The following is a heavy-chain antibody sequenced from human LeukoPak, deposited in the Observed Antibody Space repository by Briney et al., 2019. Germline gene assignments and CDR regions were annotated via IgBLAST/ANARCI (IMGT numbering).Heavy chain of an antibody. V-gene: IGHV5-51*01. CDR3: ARGVDLGYCSGGSCYSGWFDP. D-gene: IGHD2-15*01. Sequence: GESVKISCKGSGYSFTSYWIGWVRQMPGKGLEWMGIIYPGDSDTRYSPSFQGQVTISADKSISTAYLQWSSLKASDTAMYYCARGVDLGYCSGGSCYSGWFDPWGQGTLVTVSS. CDR1: GYSFTSYW. J-gene: IGHJ5*02. CDR2: IYPGDSDT.